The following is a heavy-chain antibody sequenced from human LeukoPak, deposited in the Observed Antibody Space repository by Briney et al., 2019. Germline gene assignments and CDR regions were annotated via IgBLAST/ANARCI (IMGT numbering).Heavy chain of an antibody. CDR2: IRYDGSNK. Sequence: GGSLRLSCAASGFTFSNYGIHWVRQAPGKGLEWVAFIRYDGSNKYQADSVKGRFTISRDNSKNTLHLQMNSLRAEDTAVYYCGRHIYPWKYADGFDIWGQGTMVTVSS. CDR3: GRHIYPWKYADGFDI. D-gene: IGHD1-7*01. CDR1: GFTFSNYG. J-gene: IGHJ3*02. V-gene: IGHV3-30*02.